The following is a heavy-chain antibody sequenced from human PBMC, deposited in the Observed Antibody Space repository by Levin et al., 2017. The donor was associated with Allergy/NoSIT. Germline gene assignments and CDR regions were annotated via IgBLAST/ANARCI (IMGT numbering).Heavy chain of an antibody. CDR3: ARSAILWFGELFRLGAFDI. Sequence: SETLSLTCAVSGGSISSGGYSWSWIRQPPGKGLEWIGYIYHSGSTYYNPSLKSRVTISVDRSKNQFSLKLSSVTAADTAVYYCARSAILWFGELFRLGAFDIWGQGTMVTVSS. D-gene: IGHD3-10*01. V-gene: IGHV4-30-2*01. CDR1: GGSISSGGYS. J-gene: IGHJ3*02. CDR2: IYHSGST.